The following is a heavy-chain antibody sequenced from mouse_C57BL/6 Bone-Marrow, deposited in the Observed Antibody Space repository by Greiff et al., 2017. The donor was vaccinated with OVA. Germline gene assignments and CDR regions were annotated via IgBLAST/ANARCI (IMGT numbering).Heavy chain of an antibody. Sequence: VQLQQSGPELVKPGASVKISCKASGYTFTDYYINWVKQRPGQGLEWIGWIYPGSGNTKYNEKFKGKATLTVDTPSSKAYMQLSSLTAEDSAVYLCARGDWHYFDYVGQGTTLTVSS. J-gene: IGHJ2*01. CDR2: IYPGSGNT. CDR3: ARGDWHYFDY. D-gene: IGHD3-3*01. CDR1: GYTFTDYY. V-gene: IGHV1-84*01.